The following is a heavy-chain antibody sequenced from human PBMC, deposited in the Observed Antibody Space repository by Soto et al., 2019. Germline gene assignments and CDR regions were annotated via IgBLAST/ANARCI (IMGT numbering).Heavy chain of an antibody. CDR2: VYSTGGT. V-gene: IGHV4-59*08. CDR1: SGPSSSHN. Sequence: QVQLQQSGPGLVKPSETLSLTCSVSSGPSSSHNWGWIRQPPGRGLEWIGYVYSTGGTSYNPSLKXXVXXSADTSTNHISLTLTSVTAADTAVYYCVRQGIGNLHGLVDVWGQGTTVRVSS. J-gene: IGHJ6*02. D-gene: IGHD1-1*01. CDR3: VRQGIGNLHGLVDV.